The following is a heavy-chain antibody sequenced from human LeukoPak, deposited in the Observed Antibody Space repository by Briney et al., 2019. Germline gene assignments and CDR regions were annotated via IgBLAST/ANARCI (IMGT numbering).Heavy chain of an antibody. Sequence: ASVKVSCKASGYTFTSYYMHWVRQAPGQGLEWMGIINPSGGSTSYAQKFQGRVTMTRDMSTSTVYMELSSLRSEDTAVYYCARASEGSGSSGYYYYMDVWGKGTTVTVSS. CDR3: ARASEGSGSSGYYYYMDV. V-gene: IGHV1-46*01. CDR1: GYTFTSYY. J-gene: IGHJ6*03. D-gene: IGHD3-10*01. CDR2: INPSGGST.